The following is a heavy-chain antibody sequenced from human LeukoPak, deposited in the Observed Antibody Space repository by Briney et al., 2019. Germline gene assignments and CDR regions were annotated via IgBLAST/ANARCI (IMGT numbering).Heavy chain of an antibody. Sequence: PSQTLSLTCTVSGDSISTGGYYWNWIRQLPGKGLEWIVCIYYSGNTYYNPSLQSRVTISVDTSRNMLSLRLTSVTAADTALYYCARLKKAEGSLLDFWGQGSLVTVSS. CDR1: GDSISTGGYY. J-gene: IGHJ4*02. V-gene: IGHV4-31*03. CDR2: IYYSGNT. CDR3: ARLKKAEGSLLDF.